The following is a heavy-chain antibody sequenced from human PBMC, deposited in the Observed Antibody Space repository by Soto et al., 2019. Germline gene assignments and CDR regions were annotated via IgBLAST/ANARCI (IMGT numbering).Heavy chain of an antibody. Sequence: PSETLSLTCAVYGGSFSGYYWSWIRQPPGKGLEWIGEINHSGSTNYNPSLKSRVTISVDTSKNQFSLKLSSVTAADTAVYYCARGFGSGSDYYYYMDVWGKGTTVT. CDR1: GGSFSGYY. CDR2: INHSGST. CDR3: ARGFGSGSDYYYYMDV. J-gene: IGHJ6*03. D-gene: IGHD3-10*01. V-gene: IGHV4-34*01.